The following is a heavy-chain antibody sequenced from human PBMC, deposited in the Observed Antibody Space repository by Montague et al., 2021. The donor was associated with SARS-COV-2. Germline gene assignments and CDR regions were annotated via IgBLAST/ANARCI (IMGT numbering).Heavy chain of an antibody. Sequence: SETLSLTCTVSGGSVNSGSYSWDWIRQPPGKGLERIGAINYSGTTYYNPSLKSRVTISLDTAKNQFSLKMTSVTAADTAVYYCARHWGIAAAGNWGQGTLVTVSS. CDR2: INYSGTT. V-gene: IGHV4-39*01. D-gene: IGHD6-13*01. J-gene: IGHJ4*02. CDR1: GGSVNSGSYS. CDR3: ARHWGIAAAGN.